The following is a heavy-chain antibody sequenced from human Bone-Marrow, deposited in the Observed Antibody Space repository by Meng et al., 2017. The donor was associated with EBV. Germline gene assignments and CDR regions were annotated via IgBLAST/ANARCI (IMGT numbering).Heavy chain of an antibody. CDR3: ARPFPSWQSPRLDPFGA. V-gene: IGHV4-39*01. CDR1: GDFIGSFYY. CDR2: VHYTGST. Sequence: QLTLLQCGPGQLKPSGTLYLTRTVAGDFIGSFYYWGWIRQPPGRGLEWIGSVHYTGSTYYSPSLKSRVTVSVDTSHNQFSLRLTSVTAADTAVYYCARPFPSWQSPRLDPFGAWGQGTLVTVSS. D-gene: IGHD6-19*01. J-gene: IGHJ5*02.